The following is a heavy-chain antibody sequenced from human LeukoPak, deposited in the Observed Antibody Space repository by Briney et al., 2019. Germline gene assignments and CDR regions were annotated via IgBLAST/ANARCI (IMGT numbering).Heavy chain of an antibody. V-gene: IGHV3-23*01. J-gene: IGHJ6*03. Sequence: GGSLRLSCADSRFTFSSYTMNWVRQAPGEGLEWVSGISANAVSTYYADSVQGRFTISRDNSKNTLYLHMDRLGTEDTAVYYCASMPSTEIYFFYYMDVWGKGTTVTVSS. CDR3: ASMPSTEIYFFYYMDV. CDR2: ISANAVST. D-gene: IGHD2-2*01. CDR1: RFTFSSYT.